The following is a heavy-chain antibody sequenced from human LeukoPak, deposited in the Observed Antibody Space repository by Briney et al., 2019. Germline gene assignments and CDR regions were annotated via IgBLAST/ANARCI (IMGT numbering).Heavy chain of an antibody. D-gene: IGHD3-10*02. CDR1: GFTFSTYY. V-gene: IGHV3-7*02. J-gene: IGHJ6*04. Sequence: PGGSLRLSCAASGFTFSTYYMSWVRQAPGTGLEWVANIKQDGSEKYYVDSVKGRFTISRDNAKNSLYLQMNSLRAEGTAVYYCAELGITMIGGVWGKGTTVTISS. CDR3: AELGITMIGGV. CDR2: IKQDGSEK.